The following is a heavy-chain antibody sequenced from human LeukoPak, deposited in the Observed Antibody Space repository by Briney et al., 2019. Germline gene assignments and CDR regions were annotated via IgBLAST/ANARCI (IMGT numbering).Heavy chain of an antibody. Sequence: SETLSLTCAVSAYSISSSYYWGLIRQAPGKGLVWIGNIHHTGTTYYNPSLKSRVTISLDASKNQFSLRLPSVTAADTAVYYCARDLSGGTFDYWGQGTLVTVSS. CDR1: AYSISSSYY. CDR3: ARDLSGGTFDY. J-gene: IGHJ4*02. D-gene: IGHD1-1*01. V-gene: IGHV4-38-2*02. CDR2: IHHTGTT.